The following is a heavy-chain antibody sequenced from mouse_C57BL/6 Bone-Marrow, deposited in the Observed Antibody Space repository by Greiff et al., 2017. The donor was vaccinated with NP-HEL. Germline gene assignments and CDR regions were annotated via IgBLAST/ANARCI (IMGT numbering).Heavy chain of an antibody. J-gene: IGHJ1*03. CDR2: IDPENGDT. CDR3: LYYGSSYWYFDV. D-gene: IGHD1-1*01. Sequence: EVQLKESGAELVRPGASVKLSCTASGFNIKDDYMHWVKQRPEQGLEWIGWIDPENGDTEYASKFQGKATITADTSSNTAYLQLSSLTSEDTAVYYCLYYGSSYWYFDVWGTGTTVTVSS. CDR1: GFNIKDDY. V-gene: IGHV14-4*01.